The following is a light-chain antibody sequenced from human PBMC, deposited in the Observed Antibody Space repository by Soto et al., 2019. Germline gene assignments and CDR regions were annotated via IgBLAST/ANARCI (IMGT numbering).Light chain of an antibody. CDR2: KDS. V-gene: IGLV3-25*02. Sequence: SYELKQPPSVSVSPGQTARITCSGAALAKQYTHWYQQRPGQAPLLVIYKDSERPSGIPGRFSGSTSGTTVTLTISGVQAEDEAAYYCQSRDGTGILFGEGTQLTVL. J-gene: IGLJ3*02. CDR3: QSRDGTGIL. CDR1: ALAKQY.